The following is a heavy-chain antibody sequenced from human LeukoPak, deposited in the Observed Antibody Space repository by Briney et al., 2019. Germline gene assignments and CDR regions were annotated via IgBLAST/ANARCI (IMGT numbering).Heavy chain of an antibody. J-gene: IGHJ4*02. D-gene: IGHD6-13*01. CDR1: GYTFTNYV. CDR3: ARAIRLAAAGIDY. CDR2: INAGNGDT. Sequence: ASVKVSCKASGYTFTNYVIHWVRQAPGQRREWMGWINAGNGDTKYSQKFQGSVTITRDTSASTAYMELSSLRSEDTAVYYCARAIRLAAAGIDYWGQGTLVTVSS. V-gene: IGHV1-3*01.